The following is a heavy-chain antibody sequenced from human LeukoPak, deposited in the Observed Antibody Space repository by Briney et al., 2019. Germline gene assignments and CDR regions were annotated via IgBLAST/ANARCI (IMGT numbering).Heavy chain of an antibody. CDR1: GGSISSYY. D-gene: IGHD5-24*01. J-gene: IGHJ4*02. V-gene: IGHV4-59*08. CDR3: ARLYLPATRFDY. Sequence: PSETLSLTCTVSGGSISSYYWSWIRQPPGKGLEWIGCIYYSGSTNYNPSFKSRVTISVDTSKNQLSLELTSVTAADTAVYYCARLYLPATRFDYWGQGTLVTVSS. CDR2: IYYSGST.